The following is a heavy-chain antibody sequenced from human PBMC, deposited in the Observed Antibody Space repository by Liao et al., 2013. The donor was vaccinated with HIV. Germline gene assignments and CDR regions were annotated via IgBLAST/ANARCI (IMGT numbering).Heavy chain of an antibody. Sequence: QAQLQESGPRLVRPSETLSLTCTVSGDSRRYHYWSWIRQPAGKGLEWIGRIHGTGGPNYNYNPSLKSRVTMSVDTSMNQFSLRVSSVTAADTAVYYCARVAYGPYVGYYYYYMDVWGKGTTVTVSS. CDR1: GDSRRYHY. J-gene: IGHJ6*03. V-gene: IGHV4-4*07. CDR2: IHGTGGPNY. D-gene: IGHD4-17*01. CDR3: ARVAYGPYVGYYYYYMDV.